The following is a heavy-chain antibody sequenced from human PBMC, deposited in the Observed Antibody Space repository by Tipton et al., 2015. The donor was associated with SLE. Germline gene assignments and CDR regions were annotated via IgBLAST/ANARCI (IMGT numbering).Heavy chain of an antibody. D-gene: IGHD3-22*01. CDR1: RTSFSTYY. Sequence: TLSLTCAVYRTSFSTYYWGWIRQPPGKGLEWIGEINHSGSTNYNPSLKSRVTMSVDTSKNQFSLNLSSVTAADTAVYYCAADTSGYYSFDYWGQGTLVTVSS. CDR3: AADTSGYYSFDY. V-gene: IGHV4-34*01. CDR2: INHSGST. J-gene: IGHJ4*02.